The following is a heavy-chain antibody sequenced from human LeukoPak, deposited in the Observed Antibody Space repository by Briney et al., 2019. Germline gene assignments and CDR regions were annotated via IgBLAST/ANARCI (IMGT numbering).Heavy chain of an antibody. J-gene: IGHJ4*02. CDR3: ARVEAYYYDSSGDRARDY. Sequence: CLRLACAAAAFTLSSSSTHCVRHAPRSGLGWVSRINMDGNITNYAESVKGRFTISRDNAKSTLYLQMNSLRAEDTAVYYCARVEAYYYDSSGDRARDYWGQGTLVTVSS. CDR1: AFTLSSSS. CDR2: INMDGNIT. V-gene: IGHV3-74*01. D-gene: IGHD3-22*01.